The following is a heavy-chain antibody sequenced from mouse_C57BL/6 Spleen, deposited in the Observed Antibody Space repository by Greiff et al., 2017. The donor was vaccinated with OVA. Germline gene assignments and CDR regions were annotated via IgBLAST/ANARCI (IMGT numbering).Heavy chain of an antibody. CDR1: GYTFTSYW. CDR3: ERERSKWGWMDY. CDR2: IYPGNGST. V-gene: IGHV1-55*01. D-gene: IGHD2-5*01. Sequence: QVQLKQPGAELVKPGASVKMSCKASGYTFTSYWITWVKQRPGQGLEWIGDIYPGNGSTNYNEKFKSKATLTVDTSSSTAYMQLSSLTSEDSEVDYCERERSKWGWMDYWGQGTSVTVSS. J-gene: IGHJ4*01.